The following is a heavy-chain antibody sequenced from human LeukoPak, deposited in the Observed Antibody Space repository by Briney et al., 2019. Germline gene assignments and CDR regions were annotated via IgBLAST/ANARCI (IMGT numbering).Heavy chain of an antibody. V-gene: IGHV1-69*13. CDR3: ARDLPFIVGATGRNWFDP. Sequence: SVTVSCKASGGTFSSYAISWVRQAPGQGLEWMGGIIPIFGTANYAQKFQGRVTITADESASTAYMELSSLRSEDTAVYYCARDLPFIVGATGRNWFDPWGQGTLVTVSS. D-gene: IGHD1-26*01. CDR2: IIPIFGTA. CDR1: GGTFSSYA. J-gene: IGHJ5*02.